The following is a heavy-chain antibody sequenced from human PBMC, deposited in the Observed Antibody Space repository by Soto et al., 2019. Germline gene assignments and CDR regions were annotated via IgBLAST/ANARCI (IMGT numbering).Heavy chain of an antibody. D-gene: IGHD2-21*01. CDR3: GRGLAEGYYSYGMDV. CDR2: LTPDTGDT. V-gene: IGHV1-8*01. CDR1: GYILTSYD. J-gene: IGHJ6*02. Sequence: QEQLVQSGAEVKKPGASVKVSCKASGYILTSYDIHWVRQAPGQGLEWMGSLTPDTGDTVYAQKFQGRMIVTRNTSISIAYMELNNLKPEDTAVYYCGRGLAEGYYSYGMDVWGQGTTVTVSS.